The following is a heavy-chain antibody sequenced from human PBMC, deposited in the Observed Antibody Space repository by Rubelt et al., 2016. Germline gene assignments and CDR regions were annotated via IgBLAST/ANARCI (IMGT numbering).Heavy chain of an antibody. CDR1: GGSFSGYY. D-gene: IGHD1-26*01. J-gene: IGHJ2*01. CDR3: ARRKTWGGSYRSYWYVDL. CDR2: INHSGST. Sequence: QVQLQQWGAGLLKPSETLSLTCAVYGGSFSGYYWSWIRQPPGKGLEWIGEINHSGSTNYNPYLKGEVTISVDPSKNQFSRKLSSVTAAETAVYYCARRKTWGGSYRSYWYVDLWGRGTLVTVSS. V-gene: IGHV4-34*01.